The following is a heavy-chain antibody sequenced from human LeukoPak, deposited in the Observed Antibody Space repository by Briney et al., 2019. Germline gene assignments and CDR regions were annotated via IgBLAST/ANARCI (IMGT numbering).Heavy chain of an antibody. V-gene: IGHV1-18*01. CDR1: GYTFANYG. CDR3: ARDLNWGNCGGDRDTYNWFDS. J-gene: IGHJ5*01. D-gene: IGHD2-21*02. Sequence: GASVKVSCKTSGYTFANYGISWVRQAPGQGLEWMGWINTNNGNTNYAQILQGRVTMTTDASTSTAYMELRSLRSDDTAVCYCARDLNWGNCGGDRDTYNWFDSWGQGTLVTVSS. CDR2: INTNNGNT.